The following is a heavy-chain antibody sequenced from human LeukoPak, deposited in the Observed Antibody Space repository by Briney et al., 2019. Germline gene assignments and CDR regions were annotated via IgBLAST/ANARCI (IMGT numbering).Heavy chain of an antibody. CDR3: ARDPKQLWSFDY. CDR1: GFTFSDYY. J-gene: IGHJ4*02. CDR2: ISSSGRTI. Sequence: GGSLRLSCAASGFTFSDYYMSWIRQAPGKGLEWVSYISSSGRTIYYADSVKGRFTISRDNAKNSLYLQMNSLRAEDTAVYYCARDPKQLWSFDYWGQGTLVTVSS. D-gene: IGHD5-18*01. V-gene: IGHV3-11*01.